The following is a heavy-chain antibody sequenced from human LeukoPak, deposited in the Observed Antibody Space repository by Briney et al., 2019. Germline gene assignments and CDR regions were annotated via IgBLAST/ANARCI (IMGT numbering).Heavy chain of an antibody. Sequence: SETLSLTCAVSGGSISSSKYYWGWIRQPAGKGLEWIGRIYSSGSTSYNPSLKSRGTISVDTSKNQFSLKLSSVTAADTAVYYCARSRVRGVKAVYYYYYMDVWGKGTTVTISS. CDR3: ARSRVRGVKAVYYYYYMDV. CDR2: IYSSGST. D-gene: IGHD3-10*01. J-gene: IGHJ6*03. CDR1: GGSISSSKYY. V-gene: IGHV4-61*02.